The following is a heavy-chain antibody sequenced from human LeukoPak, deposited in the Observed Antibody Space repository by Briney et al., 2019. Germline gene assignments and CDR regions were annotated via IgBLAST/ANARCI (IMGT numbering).Heavy chain of an antibody. V-gene: IGHV3-30-3*01. CDR2: ISYDGSNK. D-gene: IGHD3-10*01. CDR1: GFTFSSYW. Sequence: PGGSLRLSCAASGFTFSSYWMNWARQAPGKGLEWVAVISYDGSNKYYADSVKGRFTISRDNSKNTLYLQMNSLRAEDTAVYYCARVSVSDAFDIWGQGTMVTVSS. CDR3: ARVSVSDAFDI. J-gene: IGHJ3*02.